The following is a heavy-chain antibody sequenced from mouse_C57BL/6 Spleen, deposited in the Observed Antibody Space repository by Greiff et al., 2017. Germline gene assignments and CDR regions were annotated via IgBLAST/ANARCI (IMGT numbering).Heavy chain of an antibody. CDR2: ISSGSSTI. CDR3: ARDSYAMDY. CDR1: GFTFSDYG. Sequence: DVKLVESGGGLVKPGGSLKLSCAASGFTFSDYGMHWVRQAPEQGLEWVAYISSGSSTIYYADTVKGRFTISRDNAKNTLFLQMTGLRSEDTAMYYCARDSYAMDYWGQGTSVTVSS. J-gene: IGHJ4*01. V-gene: IGHV5-17*01.